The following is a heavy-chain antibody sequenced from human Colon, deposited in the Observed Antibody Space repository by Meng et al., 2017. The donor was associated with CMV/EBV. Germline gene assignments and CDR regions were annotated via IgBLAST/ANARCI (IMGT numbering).Heavy chain of an antibody. V-gene: IGHV3-53*01. CDR2: ILSGGST. CDR1: GFTVNDNY. J-gene: IGHJ3*01. D-gene: IGHD2-2*01. Sequence: GESLKISCTASGFTVNDNYMTWVRQAPGKGLEWASLILSGGSTYYADSLKGRFTISRDNSNNTLYLQMNSLRAEDTAVYYCGCSSSALDTRDAFDVWGHGTMVTVSS. CDR3: GCSSSALDTRDAFDV.